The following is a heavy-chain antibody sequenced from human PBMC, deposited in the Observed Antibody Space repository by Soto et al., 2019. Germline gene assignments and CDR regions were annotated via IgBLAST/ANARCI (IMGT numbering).Heavy chain of an antibody. J-gene: IGHJ4*02. V-gene: IGHV4-39*01. Sequence: QLQESGPGLVKPSETLSLTCTVSGGTISSSSYYWGWIRQPPGKGLEWIGSIYYSGSTYYNPSLKSRVTISVDTSKNQCSRKLSSVTAADTAVYYCARTYYDFWSGYSIDYRGQGTLVTVSS. CDR3: ARTYYDFWSGYSIDY. D-gene: IGHD3-3*01. CDR1: GGTISSSSYY. CDR2: IYYSGST.